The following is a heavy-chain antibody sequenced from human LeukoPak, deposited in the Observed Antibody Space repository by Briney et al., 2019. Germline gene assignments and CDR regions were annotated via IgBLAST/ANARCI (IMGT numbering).Heavy chain of an antibody. CDR2: IWYDGSNK. CDR1: GFTFSSYG. CDR3: ARSRIAAFDY. Sequence: GGSLRLSCAASGFTFSSYGMHWVRQAPGKGLERVAVIWYDGSNKYYADSVKGRFTISRDNSKNTLYLQMNSLRAEDTAVYYCARSRIAAFDYWGQGTLVTVSS. V-gene: IGHV3-33*01. J-gene: IGHJ4*02. D-gene: IGHD6-13*01.